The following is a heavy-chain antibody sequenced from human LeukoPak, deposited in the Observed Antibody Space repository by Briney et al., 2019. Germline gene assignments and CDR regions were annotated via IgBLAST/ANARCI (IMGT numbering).Heavy chain of an antibody. D-gene: IGHD5-24*01. CDR2: FYYSAST. Sequence: SETLSLTCTVSGGSVTSYYWSWIRQPPGKGLECIGYFYYSASTYYNPSLKSRVTISVDTSKNQFSLKLSSVTAADTAVYYCARVRRDGYNSPDYWGQGTLVTVSS. J-gene: IGHJ4*02. CDR3: ARVRRDGYNSPDY. CDR1: GGSVTSYY. V-gene: IGHV4-59*02.